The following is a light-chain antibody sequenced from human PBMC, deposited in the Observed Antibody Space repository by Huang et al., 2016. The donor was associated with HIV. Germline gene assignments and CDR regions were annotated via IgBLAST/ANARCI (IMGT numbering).Light chain of an antibody. Sequence: EIVMTQSPATLSVSPGDRVTLSCRASQSIDSNVAWYQQKPGQSPRHLIFAASTRATGIPARFSGSGSGTEFTLTISSLQSEDFAIYYCQQHNNWPLTFGGGTRVVIK. V-gene: IGKV3-15*01. J-gene: IGKJ4*01. CDR2: AAS. CDR1: QSIDSN. CDR3: QQHNNWPLT.